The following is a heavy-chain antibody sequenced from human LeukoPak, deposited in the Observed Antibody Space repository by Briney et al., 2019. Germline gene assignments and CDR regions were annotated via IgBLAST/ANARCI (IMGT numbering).Heavy chain of an antibody. CDR1: GYTFTSYD. J-gene: IGHJ5*02. V-gene: IGHV1-8*01. Sequence: ASVKVSCKASGYTFTSYDINWVRQATGQGLEWMGWMDPNSGNTGYAQKFQGRVTMTRNTSISTAYMELSSLRSEDTAVYYCARGSDYGDSFDPGGKGTLVTVSS. CDR2: MDPNSGNT. D-gene: IGHD4-17*01. CDR3: ARGSDYGDSFDP.